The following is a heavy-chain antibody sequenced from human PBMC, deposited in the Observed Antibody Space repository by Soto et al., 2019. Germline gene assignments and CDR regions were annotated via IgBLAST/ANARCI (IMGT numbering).Heavy chain of an antibody. D-gene: IGHD3-10*01. CDR1: GGSISSDTYY. V-gene: IGHV4-39*01. Sequence: QLQVQESGPGLVKASETLSLTCSVSGGSISSDTYYWVWVRQPPGKGLEWIGSIKYNGHTYYNPSLKSRVAMSVDTSNNQFSLHLTSVTAADTAVYSCARQRAWYGEWAFDIWGQGTMVTVSS. CDR3: ARQRAWYGEWAFDI. J-gene: IGHJ3*02. CDR2: IKYNGHT.